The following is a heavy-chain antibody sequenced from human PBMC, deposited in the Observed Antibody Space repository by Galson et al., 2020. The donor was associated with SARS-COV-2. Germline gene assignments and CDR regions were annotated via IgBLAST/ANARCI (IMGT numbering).Heavy chain of an antibody. Sequence: GESLKISCAASGFTFSSYSMNWVRQAPGKGLEWVSYISSSSSTIYYADSVKGRFTISRDNAKNSLYLQMNSLRAEDTAVYYCARGRGTIFGVVITYYMDVWGKGTTVTVSS. CDR1: GFTFSSYS. CDR3: ARGRGTIFGVVITYYMDV. CDR2: ISSSSSTI. D-gene: IGHD3-3*01. J-gene: IGHJ6*03. V-gene: IGHV3-48*04.